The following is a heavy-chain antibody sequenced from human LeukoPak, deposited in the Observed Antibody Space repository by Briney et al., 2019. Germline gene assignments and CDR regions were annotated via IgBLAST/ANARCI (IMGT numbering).Heavy chain of an antibody. CDR2: TYYRSKWYN. Sequence: SQTLSLTCAISGDSVSSNSAAWNWIRQSPSRGLEWLGRTYYRSKWYNDYAVSVKSRITINPDTSKNQFSLQLNSVTPEDTAVYYCARAFLNWNYEFSSPLKPIYWYFDLWGRGTLVTVSS. D-gene: IGHD1-7*01. J-gene: IGHJ2*01. V-gene: IGHV6-1*01. CDR1: GDSVSSNSAA. CDR3: ARAFLNWNYEFSSPLKPIYWYFDL.